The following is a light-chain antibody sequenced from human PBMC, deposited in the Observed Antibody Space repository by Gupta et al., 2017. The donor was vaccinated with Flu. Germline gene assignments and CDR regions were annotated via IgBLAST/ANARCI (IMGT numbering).Light chain of an antibody. CDR2: WND. CDR1: NIGTAY. V-gene: IGLV1-47*01. CDR3: ASWEDARTSAWL. J-gene: IGLJ2*01. Sequence: QSGLTQPPSVSGTPGKRVTISCFNIGTAYVSWFQHVPGAAPNLLIYWNDERRSGVADRCSGSKSGTSVALIISDLRAEEEGAYFCASWEDARTSAWLFGGGTKLTVL.